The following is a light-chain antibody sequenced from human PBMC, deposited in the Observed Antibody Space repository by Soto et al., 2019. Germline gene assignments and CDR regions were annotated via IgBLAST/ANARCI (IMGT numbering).Light chain of an antibody. CDR2: GAS. J-gene: IGKJ4*01. Sequence: EIVLTQSPGTLSLSPGERATLSCRASQSVSSSYLAWYQQKPGQAPRLLIYGASSRATGIPDRFSGSGSGTDFTLTISRLEPEDVAVYYCQQYGSSLLTFGGGTQVEIK. V-gene: IGKV3-20*01. CDR3: QQYGSSLLT. CDR1: QSVSSSY.